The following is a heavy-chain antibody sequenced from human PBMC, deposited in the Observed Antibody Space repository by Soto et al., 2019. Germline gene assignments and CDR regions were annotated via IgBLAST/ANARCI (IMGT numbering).Heavy chain of an antibody. CDR2: SYRSGST. Sequence: SETLSLTCAVSGGSISSGDYSSWRWVRQPPGKGLGWIEYSYRSGSTYYNPSLESRVTTSLDTSKNQFSLKLSSVTAADTAVYYCARLPHLGFCHRGRCDRHYRGQGALVTGSS. J-gene: IGHJ4*02. V-gene: IGHV4-30-2*01. CDR3: ARLPHLGFCHRGRCDRHY. D-gene: IGHD2-15*01. CDR1: GGSISSGDYS.